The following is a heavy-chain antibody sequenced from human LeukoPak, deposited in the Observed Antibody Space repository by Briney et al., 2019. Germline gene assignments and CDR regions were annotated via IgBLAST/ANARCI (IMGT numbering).Heavy chain of an antibody. D-gene: IGHD1-1*01. CDR2: IYTSGST. V-gene: IGHV4-61*02. CDR3: AREATGTTTGGRFDAFDI. J-gene: IGHJ3*02. CDR1: GGSISSGSYY. Sequence: KTSETLSLTCTVSGGSISSGSYYWSWIRQPAGKGLEWIGRIYTSGSTNYNPSLKSRVTIPVDTSKNQFSLKLSSVTAADTAVYYCAREATGTTTGGRFDAFDIWGQGTMVTVSS.